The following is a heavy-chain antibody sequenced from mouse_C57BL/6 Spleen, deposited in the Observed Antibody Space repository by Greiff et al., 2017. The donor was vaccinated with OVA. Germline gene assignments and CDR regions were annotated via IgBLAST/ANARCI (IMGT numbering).Heavy chain of an antibody. J-gene: IGHJ1*03. CDR3: AREGYGSSHWYFDV. V-gene: IGHV1-72*01. Sequence: QVQLQQPGAELVKPGASVKLSCKASGYTFTSYWMHWVTQRPGRGLEWIGRLDPNSGGTKSTAKFKSKATLTVDKPSSTAYMQRSSLTSEDSAVYYCAREGYGSSHWYFDVCGTGTTVTVSS. CDR1: GYTFTSYW. D-gene: IGHD1-1*01. CDR2: LDPNSGGT.